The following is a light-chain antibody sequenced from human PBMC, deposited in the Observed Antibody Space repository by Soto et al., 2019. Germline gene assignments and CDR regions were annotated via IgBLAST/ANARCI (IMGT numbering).Light chain of an antibody. CDR3: MQGTHSWT. CDR1: QRLVYNDGNIY. Sequence: DGGVAQSPLSLAVTLGQPGSISCRSSQRLVYNDGNIYLNWFQQRPGQSPRRLIYKVSNRDSGVPDRFSGSGSGTDFTLQISRVEAEDVGVYYCMQGTHSWTFGQGTKVDIK. J-gene: IGKJ1*01. V-gene: IGKV2-30*01. CDR2: KVS.